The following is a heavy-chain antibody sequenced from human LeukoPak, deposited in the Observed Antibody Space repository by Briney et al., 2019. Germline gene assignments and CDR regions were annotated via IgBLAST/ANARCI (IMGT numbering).Heavy chain of an antibody. V-gene: IGHV4-59*08. CDR2: IYYSGST. D-gene: IGHD2-2*01. CDR3: ARRWYQLLAFDI. Sequence: PSETLSLTCTVSGGSISSYYWSWIRQPPGKGMEWIGYIYYSGSTNYNPSLKSRVTISVDTSKNQFSLKLSSVTAADTAVYYCARRWYQLLAFDIWGQGTMVTVSS. CDR1: GGSISSYY. J-gene: IGHJ3*02.